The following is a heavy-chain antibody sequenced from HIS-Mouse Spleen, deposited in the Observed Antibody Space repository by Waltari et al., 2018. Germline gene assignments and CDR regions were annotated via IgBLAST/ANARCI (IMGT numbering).Heavy chain of an antibody. CDR2: INYSGRT. CDR1: GGSISSSSYY. CDR3: AREIPYSSSWYDWYFDL. Sequence: QLQLQESGPGLVKPSETLSLTCTVSGGSISSSSYYWGWIRLPPGKGLEWIGSINYSGRTSYTPSLHSRVTISVDTAKNQFSLKLSSVTAADTAVYYCAREIPYSSSWYDWYFDLWGRGTLVTVSS. V-gene: IGHV4-39*07. J-gene: IGHJ2*01. D-gene: IGHD6-13*01.